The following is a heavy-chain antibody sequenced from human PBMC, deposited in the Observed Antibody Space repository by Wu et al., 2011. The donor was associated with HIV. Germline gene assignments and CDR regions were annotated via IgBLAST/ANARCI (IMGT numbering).Heavy chain of an antibody. CDR2: MNPNSGNT. CDR1: GYTFTTYD. V-gene: IGHV1-8*03. Sequence: VQLVQSGAEVKKPGASMKVSCKTSGYTFTTYDINWVRQATGQGLEWMGWMNPNSGNTGYAQNFQGRITITRNTSMSTAYMELRSLRSEDTAVYYCARDPPGYPYFFDYWGQGTLVTVSS. D-gene: IGHD5-12*01. CDR3: ARDPPGYPYFFDY. J-gene: IGHJ4*02.